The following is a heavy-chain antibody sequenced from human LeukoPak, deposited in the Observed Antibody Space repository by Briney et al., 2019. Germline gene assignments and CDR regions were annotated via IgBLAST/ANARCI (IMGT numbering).Heavy chain of an antibody. CDR2: IWYDGSNQ. J-gene: IGHJ4*02. V-gene: IGHV3-33*01. CDR1: GFTFSSYV. CDR3: ARDIGDSYGSPFDF. D-gene: IGHD5-18*01. Sequence: GGSLRLSCAASGFTFSSYVMHWVRQAPGKGLEWMAVIWYDGSNQYYADSVKGRFTISRDNSKNTLYLQMNSLRAEDTAVYYCARDIGDSYGSPFDFWGQGTQVTVSS.